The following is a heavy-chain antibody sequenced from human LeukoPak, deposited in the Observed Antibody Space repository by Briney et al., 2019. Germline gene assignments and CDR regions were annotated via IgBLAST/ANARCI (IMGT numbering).Heavy chain of an antibody. D-gene: IGHD6-19*01. CDR3: AIPRTVAGPVDAFDI. CDR1: GFTFSSYS. J-gene: IGHJ3*02. V-gene: IGHV3-21*01. Sequence: GGSLRLPCAASGFTFSSYSMNWVRQAPGKGLEWVSSISSNSSYIYYADSVKGRFTISRDNAKNSLYLQMNSLRAEDTAVYYCAIPRTVAGPVDAFDIWGQGTMVTVSS. CDR2: ISSNSSYI.